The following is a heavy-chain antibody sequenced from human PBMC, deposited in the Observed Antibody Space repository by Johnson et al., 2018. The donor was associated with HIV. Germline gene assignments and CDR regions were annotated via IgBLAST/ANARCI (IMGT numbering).Heavy chain of an antibody. CDR2: ISYDGSNK. CDR1: GFTFSSYA. CDR3: AKDLSWGAAGTGNAFDV. D-gene: IGHD6-13*01. Sequence: QVQLVESGGGVVQPGRSLRLSCAASGFTFSSYAMHWVRQAPGKGLEWVAVISYDGSNKYYSDSVKGRFTISSDNSKNTLYLQMNSLSAEDTAVYYCAKDLSWGAAGTGNAFDVWGQGTMVTVSS. J-gene: IGHJ3*01. V-gene: IGHV3-30*04.